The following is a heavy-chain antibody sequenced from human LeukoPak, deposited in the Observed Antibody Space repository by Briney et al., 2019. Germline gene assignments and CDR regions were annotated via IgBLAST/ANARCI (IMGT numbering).Heavy chain of an antibody. D-gene: IGHD1-1*01. CDR3: ARAWNFDY. Sequence: GESLKISCKGSGYSFTNYWIAWVRQMPGRGLEWMVIINPSDSDTRYSPSFQGQVTISADKSISTAHLQWGSLKASDSAMYYCARAWNFDYWGQGTLVTVSS. J-gene: IGHJ4*02. CDR1: GYSFTNYW. CDR2: INPSDSDT. V-gene: IGHV5-51*01.